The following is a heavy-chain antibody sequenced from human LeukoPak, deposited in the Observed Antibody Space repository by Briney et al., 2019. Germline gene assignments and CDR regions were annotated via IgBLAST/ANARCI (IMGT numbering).Heavy chain of an antibody. V-gene: IGHV3-7*01. Sequence: GGSLRLSCAASGFTFSSYWMSWVRQTPGKGLEWVAEIKQDGSEKYYVDSVKGRFTISRDNAKNSLYLQMNSLRAEDTAAYYCARDKIVGATYFDYWGQGTLVTVSS. D-gene: IGHD1-26*01. CDR2: IKQDGSEK. CDR3: ARDKIVGATYFDY. J-gene: IGHJ4*02. CDR1: GFTFSSYW.